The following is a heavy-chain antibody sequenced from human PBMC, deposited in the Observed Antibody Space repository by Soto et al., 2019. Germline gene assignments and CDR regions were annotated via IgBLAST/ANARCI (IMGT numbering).Heavy chain of an antibody. J-gene: IGHJ6*02. Sequence: QVQLVESGGGVVQPGRSLRLSCAASGFTFSSYAMHWVRQAPGKGLEWVAVISYDGSNKYYADSVKGRFTIPRDNSKNTLYLQMNSLRAEDTAVYYCARDKEYCSSTSCPYYYYYGMDVWGQGTTVTVSS. CDR3: ARDKEYCSSTSCPYYYYYGMDV. D-gene: IGHD2-2*01. V-gene: IGHV3-30-3*01. CDR2: ISYDGSNK. CDR1: GFTFSSYA.